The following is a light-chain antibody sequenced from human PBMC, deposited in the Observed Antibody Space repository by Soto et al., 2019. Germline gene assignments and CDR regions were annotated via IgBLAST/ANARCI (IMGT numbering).Light chain of an antibody. V-gene: IGKV1-39*01. Sequence: DIQMTQSQSYLSASVGDRVTITCRSSQSISSYLNWYQKKPGKAPKLLIYAASSLQSGVPSRFSGSGSGTDFTLTISSLQTEDFATYEGQQRYSTTRTFGGRTKVDIK. J-gene: IGKJ4*01. CDR2: AAS. CDR3: QQRYSTTRT. CDR1: QSISSY.